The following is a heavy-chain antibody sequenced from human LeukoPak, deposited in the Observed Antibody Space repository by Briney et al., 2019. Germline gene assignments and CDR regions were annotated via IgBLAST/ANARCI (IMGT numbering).Heavy chain of an antibody. CDR1: GGSISSYY. CDR2: FHYSGTT. D-gene: IGHD6-25*01. V-gene: IGHV4-59*08. J-gene: IGHJ3*02. Sequence: PSETLSLTCTVSGGSISSYYWSRIRQPPGKELEWIGYFHYSGTTNHNPSLKSRVTISVDTSKNQFSLKLRFVTAADTAVYYCARTYSSGAFDIWGQGTMVTVSS. CDR3: ARTYSSGAFDI.